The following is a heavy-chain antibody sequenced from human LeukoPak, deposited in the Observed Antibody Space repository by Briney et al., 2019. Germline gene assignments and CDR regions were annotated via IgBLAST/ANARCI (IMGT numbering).Heavy chain of an antibody. Sequence: ASVKVSCKASGYTFTSYGISWVRQAPGQGLEWMGWVSAYNGNTNYAQKLQGRVTMTTDTSTSTAYMELRSLRSDDTAVYYCARGSYYGSSGYYPDFWGQGTLVTVSS. CDR2: VSAYNGNT. CDR1: GYTFTSYG. V-gene: IGHV1-18*01. J-gene: IGHJ4*02. D-gene: IGHD3-22*01. CDR3: ARGSYYGSSGYYPDF.